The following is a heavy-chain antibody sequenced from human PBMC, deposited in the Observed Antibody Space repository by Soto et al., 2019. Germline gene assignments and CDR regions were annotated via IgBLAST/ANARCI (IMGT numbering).Heavy chain of an antibody. J-gene: IGHJ6*02. V-gene: IGHV1-69*11. D-gene: IGHD3-16*02. CDR1: GGTFSSSG. Sequence: QVHLVQSGTEVKKPGSSVKVSCKASGGTFSSSGFSWVRQAPGQGLEWMGMIVPSLDTTNYAQKFQARVTITADEVTSTAYMELRRLRPEDTAVYYCARWPQPRYTADPYAVDVWGQGTRVIVSS. CDR2: IVPSLDTT. CDR3: ARWPQPRYTADPYAVDV.